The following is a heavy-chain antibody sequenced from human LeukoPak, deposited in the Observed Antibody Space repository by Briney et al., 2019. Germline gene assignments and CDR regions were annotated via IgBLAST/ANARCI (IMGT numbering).Heavy chain of an antibody. CDR1: GFTFSPYS. D-gene: IGHD2-21*01. J-gene: IGHJ4*02. Sequence: GGSLRLSCAAYGFTFSPYSMGWVRQAPGKGLEWVSYISSSTRIIYYADSVKGRFTISRDNAKNSLYLQMDSLRVEDTAVYYCARVHIARDFDYWGQGTLVTVSS. V-gene: IGHV3-48*04. CDR3: ARVHIARDFDY. CDR2: ISSSTRII.